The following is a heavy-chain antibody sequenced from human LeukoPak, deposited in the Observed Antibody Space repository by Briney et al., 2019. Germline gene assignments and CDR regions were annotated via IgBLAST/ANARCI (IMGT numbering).Heavy chain of an antibody. CDR2: IYYSGST. D-gene: IGHD6-19*01. V-gene: IGHV4-59*08. CDR1: GGSISSYY. J-gene: IGHJ4*02. CDR3: ARRAYSSGFDYIDY. Sequence: SETLSLTCTVSGGSISSYYWSWIRQPPGKGLELIGFIYYSGSTSYNPSLKRRVTISVDTSKSQFSLKLSSVIAADTAVYYCARRAYSSGFDYIDYWGQGTLVTVSS.